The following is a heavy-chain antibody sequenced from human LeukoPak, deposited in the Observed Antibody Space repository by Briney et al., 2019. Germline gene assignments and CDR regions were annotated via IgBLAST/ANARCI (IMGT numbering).Heavy chain of an antibody. CDR3: ARDSYYYDSGSYPMDV. D-gene: IGHD3-10*01. CDR2: IYYSGST. CDR1: GGSISSTSYY. J-gene: IGHJ6*04. V-gene: IGHV4-39*07. Sequence: SETLSLTCTVSGGSISSTSYYWAWIRQPPGKGLDWIGSIYYSGSTYYNPSLKSRVTMSVDTSKNQFSLKLSSVTAADTAVYYCARDSYYYDSGSYPMDVWGKGTTVTISS.